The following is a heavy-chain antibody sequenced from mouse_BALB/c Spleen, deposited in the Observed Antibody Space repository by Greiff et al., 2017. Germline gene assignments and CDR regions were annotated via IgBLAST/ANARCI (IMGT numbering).Heavy chain of an antibody. V-gene: IGHV5-6-3*01. CDR3: ARARRAMDY. CDR1: GFTFSSYG. CDR2: INSNGGST. Sequence: EVQLVESGGGLVQPGGSLKLSCAASGFTFSSYGMSWVRQTPDKRLELVATINSNGGSTYYPDSVKGRFTISRDNAKNTLYLQMSSLKSEDTAMYYCARARRAMDYWGQGTSATVSS. J-gene: IGHJ4*01.